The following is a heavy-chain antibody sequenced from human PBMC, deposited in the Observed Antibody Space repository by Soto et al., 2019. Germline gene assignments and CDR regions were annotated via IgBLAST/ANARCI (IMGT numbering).Heavy chain of an antibody. J-gene: IGHJ6*02. D-gene: IGHD2-2*01. CDR1: GGTFSSYA. Sequence: SVKVSCKASGGTFSSYAISWVRQAPGQGLEWMGGIIPIFGTANYAQKFQGRVTITADESTSTAYMELSSLRSEDTAVYYCARGDQLLHDYYYYYGMDVWGQGTTVTVSS. CDR2: IIPIFGTA. V-gene: IGHV1-69*13. CDR3: ARGDQLLHDYYYYYGMDV.